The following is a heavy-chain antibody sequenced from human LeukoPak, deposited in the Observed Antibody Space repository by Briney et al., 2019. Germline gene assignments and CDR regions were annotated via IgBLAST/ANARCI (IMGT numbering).Heavy chain of an antibody. CDR2: INSDGSST. Sequence: GGSLRLSCAASGFTFSSYWMHWVRQAPGKGLVWVSRINSDGSSTSYADSVKGRFTISRDNAKNTLYLQMNSLRAEDTAVYYCARGVGGYCSSTSCYTWDYWGQGTLVTVSS. J-gene: IGHJ4*02. CDR1: GFTFSSYW. V-gene: IGHV3-74*01. CDR3: ARGVGGYCSSTSCYTWDY. D-gene: IGHD2-2*02.